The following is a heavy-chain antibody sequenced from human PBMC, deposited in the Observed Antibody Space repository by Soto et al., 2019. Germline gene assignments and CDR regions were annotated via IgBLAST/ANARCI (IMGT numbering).Heavy chain of an antibody. D-gene: IGHD6-13*01. CDR1: GYTFTSYV. Sequence: ASVKVSCKASGYTFTSYVISWVRQAPGQGLEWMGWISAYNGNTNYAQKLQGRVTMTTDTSTSTAYVELRSLRSDDTAVYYCASTGYSSSGYNWIRYYYYMDVWGKGTTVTVSS. CDR2: ISAYNGNT. V-gene: IGHV1-18*01. CDR3: ASTGYSSSGYNWIRYYYYMDV. J-gene: IGHJ6*03.